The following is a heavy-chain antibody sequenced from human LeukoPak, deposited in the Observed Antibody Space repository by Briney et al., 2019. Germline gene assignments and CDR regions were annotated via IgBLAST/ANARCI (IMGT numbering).Heavy chain of an antibody. CDR2: VSGSGGNT. J-gene: IGHJ6*03. CDR1: GFTFTSYA. CDR3: ARDPTDIVVVPAATTLKDYYYYYMDV. V-gene: IGHV3-23*01. D-gene: IGHD2-2*01. Sequence: PGGSLRLSCAASGFTFTSYAMNWVRQAPGKGLEWVSAVSGSGGNTYYADSVKGRFTISRDNSKNTLYLQMNSLRAEDTAVYYCARDPTDIVVVPAATTLKDYYYYYMDVWGKGTTVTVSS.